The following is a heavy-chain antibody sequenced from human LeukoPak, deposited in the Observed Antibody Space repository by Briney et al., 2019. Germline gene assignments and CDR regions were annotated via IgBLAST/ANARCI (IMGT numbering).Heavy chain of an antibody. Sequence: SETLSLTCTVSGGSISSYYWSWIRQPARKGLEWIGRIYTSGSTNYNPSLKSRVTMSVDTSKNQFSLKLSSVTAADTAVYYCAREYTAMANFDYWGQGTLVTVSS. CDR1: GGSISSYY. CDR2: IYTSGST. CDR3: AREYTAMANFDY. D-gene: IGHD5-18*01. J-gene: IGHJ4*02. V-gene: IGHV4-4*07.